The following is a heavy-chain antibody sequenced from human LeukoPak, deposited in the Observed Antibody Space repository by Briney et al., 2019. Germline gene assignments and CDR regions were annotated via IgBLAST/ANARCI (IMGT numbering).Heavy chain of an antibody. CDR2: ISSSSSTI. Sequence: GGSLRLSCAASGFTFSNYSMNWVRQAPGKGLEWVSYISSSSSTIYYADSVKGRFTISRDNAKNSLYLQMNSLRAEDTAVYYCARDSNWNDVPGNFDYWGQGTLVTVSS. J-gene: IGHJ4*02. CDR3: ARDSNWNDVPGNFDY. V-gene: IGHV3-48*04. D-gene: IGHD1-20*01. CDR1: GFTFSNYS.